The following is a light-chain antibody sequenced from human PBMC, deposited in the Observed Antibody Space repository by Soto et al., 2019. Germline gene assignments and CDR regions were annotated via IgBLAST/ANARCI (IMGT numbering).Light chain of an antibody. Sequence: QSLLTQPPSASGSPGQSVTISCTGTSSDIGGYNSVSWYQQHPGKAPRLMIYEVNKRPSGVPDRFSGSKSGYTASLTVSGLQTEDEAFYYCSSSAGIYHYLVFGGGTKVTV. CDR3: SSSAGIYHYLV. J-gene: IGLJ7*01. CDR1: SSDIGGYNS. V-gene: IGLV2-8*01. CDR2: EVN.